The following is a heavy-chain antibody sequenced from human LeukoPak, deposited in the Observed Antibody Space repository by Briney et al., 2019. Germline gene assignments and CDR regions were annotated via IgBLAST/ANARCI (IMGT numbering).Heavy chain of an antibody. CDR2: IYPGDSET. CDR3: ARFPRLVRGTNWFDP. CDR1: GYVFTSYW. J-gene: IGHJ5*02. V-gene: IGHV5-51*01. D-gene: IGHD3-10*01. Sequence: GESLKISCKASGYVFTSYWIAWVRQTPGEGLEWMGIIYPGDSETRYSPSFQGQVTISADKSINTAYVQWSSLKASDTAIYYCARFPRLVRGTNWFDPWGQGTQVPVSS.